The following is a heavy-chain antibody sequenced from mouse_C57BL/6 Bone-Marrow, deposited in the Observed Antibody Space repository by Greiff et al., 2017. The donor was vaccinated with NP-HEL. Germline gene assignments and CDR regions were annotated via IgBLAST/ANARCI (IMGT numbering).Heavy chain of an antibody. CDR1: GFSFNTYA. Sequence: DVMLVESGGGLVQPKGSLKLSCAASGFSFNTYAMNWVRQAPGKGLEWVARIRSKSNNYATYYADSVKDRFTISRDDSESMLYLQMNNLKTEDTAMYYCVRHSYGSSYGFAYWGQGTLVTVSA. D-gene: IGHD1-1*01. V-gene: IGHV10-1*01. CDR2: IRSKSNNYAT. CDR3: VRHSYGSSYGFAY. J-gene: IGHJ3*01.